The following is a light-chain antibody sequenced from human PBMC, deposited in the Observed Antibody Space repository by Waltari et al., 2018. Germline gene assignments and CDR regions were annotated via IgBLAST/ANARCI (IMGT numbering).Light chain of an antibody. CDR1: SGHSSYA. CDR2: LNSDGSH. J-gene: IGLJ2*01. Sequence: QPELTQSPSASASLGASVKLTCILSSGHSSYAIAWHQQQPQKGPRYLMKLNSDGSHNKGDGIPGRFSGSSSGAERYLTISSLQSEDEADYYWQTWGTGTHVVFGGGTKLTVL. V-gene: IGLV4-69*01. CDR3: QTWGTGTHVV.